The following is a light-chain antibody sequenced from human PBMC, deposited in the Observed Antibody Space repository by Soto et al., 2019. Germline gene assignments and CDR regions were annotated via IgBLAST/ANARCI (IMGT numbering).Light chain of an antibody. CDR1: QTINNW. Sequence: DIQMTQSPSTLSASIGDRVTITCRASQTINNWLAWYQQKPGKAPNLLIYHASNLETGVPSRFSGSAFGTEFTLTISSLQPDDFATYYCQHYNSYPWTVGQGTKV. CDR3: QHYNSYPWT. CDR2: HAS. J-gene: IGKJ1*01. V-gene: IGKV1-5*01.